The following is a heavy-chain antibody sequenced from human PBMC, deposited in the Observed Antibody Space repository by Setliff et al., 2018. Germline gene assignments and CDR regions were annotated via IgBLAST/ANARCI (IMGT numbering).Heavy chain of an antibody. D-gene: IGHD3-9*01. V-gene: IGHV4-34*01. J-gene: IGHJ4*02. CDR3: ARGVAYYDVLTGYYPYFDS. Sequence: ETLSLTCAVYGGSFSGYNWGWIRQPPGKGLEWIGEVNHSGSTSYNPSLESRVYISGDTSKNQFSLKLTSVTAADTAVYYCARGVAYYDVLTGYYPYFDSWGQGSLVTVSS. CDR2: VNHSGST. CDR1: GGSFSGYN.